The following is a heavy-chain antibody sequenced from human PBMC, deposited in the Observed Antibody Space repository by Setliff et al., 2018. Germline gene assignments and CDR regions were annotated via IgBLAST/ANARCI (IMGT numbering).Heavy chain of an antibody. CDR2: IMPGRDT. D-gene: IGHD3-10*01. CDR1: GASLSGYY. CDR3: ARHATYYYGSGNLPFDS. Sequence: ETLSLTCAVYGASLSGYYWSWIRQSPKKGLEWIGEIMPGRDTLYSPSLESRLTITIDTSKSQFSLKLSSVTAADTAVYYCARHATYYYGSGNLPFDSWGQGTLVTVSS. J-gene: IGHJ4*02. V-gene: IGHV4-34*10.